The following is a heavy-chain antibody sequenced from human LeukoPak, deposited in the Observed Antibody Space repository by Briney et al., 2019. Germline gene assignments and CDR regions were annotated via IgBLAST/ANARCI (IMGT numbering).Heavy chain of an antibody. CDR1: GGSISSGDYY. CDR3: ASRRYCTNGVCKLDAFDI. D-gene: IGHD2-8*01. V-gene: IGHV4-30-4*01. CDR2: IYYSGST. Sequence: SATLSLTCTVSGGSISSGDYYWSWIRQPPGKGLEWIGYIYYSGSTYYNPSLKSRVTISVDTSKNQFSLKLSSVTAADTAVYYCASRRYCTNGVCKLDAFDIWGQGTMVTVSS. J-gene: IGHJ3*02.